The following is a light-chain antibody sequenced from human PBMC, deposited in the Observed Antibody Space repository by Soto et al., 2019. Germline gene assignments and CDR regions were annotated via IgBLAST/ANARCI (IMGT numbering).Light chain of an antibody. V-gene: IGLV1-47*01. CDR2: RNN. CDR1: SSNIGSHY. CDR3: AAWDDSLSGLV. Sequence: QSVLTQPPSASGTPGQRVTISGSGSSSNIGSHYVYWYQQLPGTAPKLLIYRNNQRPSGVPDRFSGSKSGTSASLAISGLRSEDEADYYCAAWDDSLSGLVFGGGTKLTVL. J-gene: IGLJ2*01.